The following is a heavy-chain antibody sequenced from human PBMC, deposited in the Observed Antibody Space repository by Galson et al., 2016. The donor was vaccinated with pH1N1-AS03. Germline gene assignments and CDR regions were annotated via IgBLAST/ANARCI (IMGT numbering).Heavy chain of an antibody. D-gene: IGHD4-23*01. CDR1: GFTFTRYS. J-gene: IGHJ4*02. Sequence: SLRLSCAASGFTFTRYSMNWVRQAPGKGLEWVSYISSSIRIMFYADTVKGRFTVSSDNAKNSLYLQMNSLRAEDTAVYYCAREVDPYPGVTPGWGYWGPGTLVTVSS. CDR2: ISSSIRIM. CDR3: AREVDPYPGVTPGWGY. V-gene: IGHV3-48*04.